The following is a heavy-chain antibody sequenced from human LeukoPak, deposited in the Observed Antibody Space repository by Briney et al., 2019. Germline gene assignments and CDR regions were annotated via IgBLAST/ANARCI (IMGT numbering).Heavy chain of an antibody. J-gene: IGHJ4*02. V-gene: IGHV4-59*08. CDR1: GGSISSYY. Sequence: SETLSLTCTVSGGSISSYYWSWIRQPPGKGLEWIGYIYYSGSTNYNPSLKSRVTISVDTSKNQFSLKLNSVTAADTAVYYCARLVRYCSTNNCYPFDYWGQGTLVTVSS. CDR2: IYYSGST. CDR3: ARLVRYCSTNNCYPFDY. D-gene: IGHD2-2*01.